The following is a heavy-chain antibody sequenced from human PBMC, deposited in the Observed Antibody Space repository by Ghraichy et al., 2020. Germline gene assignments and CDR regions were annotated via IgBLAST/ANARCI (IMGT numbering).Heavy chain of an antibody. CDR1: GFTFRSFG. D-gene: IGHD3-22*01. J-gene: IGHJ4*02. CDR3: ARDRYDSSGYFPLEY. CDR2: ITGSSATI. Sequence: LSLTCAASGFTFRSFGMNWVRQTPGKGLEWISYITGSSATIHYADSVKGRFATFRDNDKNSLYLEMNSLRDEDTAVYYCARDRYDSSGYFPLEYWGQGTLVTVSS. V-gene: IGHV3-48*02.